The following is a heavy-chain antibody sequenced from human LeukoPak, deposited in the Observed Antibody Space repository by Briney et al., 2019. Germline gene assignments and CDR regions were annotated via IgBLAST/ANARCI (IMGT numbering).Heavy chain of an antibody. V-gene: IGHV1-18*01. D-gene: IGHD2-21*02. Sequence: GASVKVSCKASGYTFTSYGISWVRQAPGQGLEWMGWISAYNGNTNYAQKLQGRVTMTTDTSTSTAYMELRSLRSDDTAVYYCARVGAPYCGGDCYSFPPDYWGQGTLVTVSS. CDR3: ARVGAPYCGGDCYSFPPDY. CDR1: GYTFTSYG. CDR2: ISAYNGNT. J-gene: IGHJ4*02.